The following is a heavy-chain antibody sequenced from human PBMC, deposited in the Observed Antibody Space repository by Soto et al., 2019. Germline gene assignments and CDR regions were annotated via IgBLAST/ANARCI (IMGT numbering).Heavy chain of an antibody. CDR2: IYSVGST. J-gene: IGHJ6*02. D-gene: IGHD3-3*01. Sequence: GGSLRLSWAASGLAVSGTYMSWAPQAPGMGLEWVSVIYSVGSTYYADSVKGRFTISRDNSKNTLYLQMNSLRAEDTAVYYCARDRWTISGVIIINGMDEWGQGT. CDR1: GLAVSGTY. V-gene: IGHV3-53*01. CDR3: ARDRWTISGVIIINGMDE.